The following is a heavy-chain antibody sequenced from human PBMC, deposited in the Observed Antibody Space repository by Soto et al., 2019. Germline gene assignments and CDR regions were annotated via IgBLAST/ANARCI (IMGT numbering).Heavy chain of an antibody. CDR1: GFTFSSYA. Sequence: WGSLRLSCAASGFTFSSYAMSWVRQAPGKGLEWVSAISGSGGSTYYADSVKGRFTISRDNSKNTLYLQMNSLRAEDTAVYYCAKDSGSGSYYPMADYFDYWGQGTLVTVSS. CDR2: ISGSGGST. V-gene: IGHV3-23*01. D-gene: IGHD3-10*01. CDR3: AKDSGSGSYYPMADYFDY. J-gene: IGHJ4*02.